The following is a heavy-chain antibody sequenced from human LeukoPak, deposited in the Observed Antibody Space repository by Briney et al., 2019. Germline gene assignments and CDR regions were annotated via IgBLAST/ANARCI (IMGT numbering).Heavy chain of an antibody. J-gene: IGHJ6*02. Sequence: PSETLSLTCTVSGVSISSGDYYWSWIRQPPGKGLEWIGYIYYSGSTYYNPSLKSRVTISVDTSKNQFSLKLSSVTAADTAVYYCARVGVQPYRGGYYYGMDVWGQGTTVTVSS. CDR3: ARVGVQPYRGGYYYGMDV. CDR1: GVSISSGDYY. V-gene: IGHV4-30-4*01. D-gene: IGHD3-16*01. CDR2: IYYSGST.